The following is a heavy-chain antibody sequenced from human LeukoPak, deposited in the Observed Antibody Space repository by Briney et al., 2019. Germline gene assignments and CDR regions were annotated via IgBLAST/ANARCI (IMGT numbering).Heavy chain of an antibody. D-gene: IGHD1-26*01. Sequence: TSETLSLTCAVSGYSISSGYYWGWIRQPPGKGLEWIGSIYHSGSTYYNPSLKSRVTISVDTSKNQFSLKLSSVTAADTAVYYCARDLSGSYQILAYWGQGTLVTVSS. CDR3: ARDLSGSYQILAY. J-gene: IGHJ4*02. CDR1: GYSISSGYY. V-gene: IGHV4-38-2*02. CDR2: IYHSGST.